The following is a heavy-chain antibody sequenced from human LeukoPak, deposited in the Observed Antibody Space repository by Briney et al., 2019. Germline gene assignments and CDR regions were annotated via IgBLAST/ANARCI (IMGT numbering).Heavy chain of an antibody. Sequence: ASVTVSCKASGYTFTSYGSSWVRQAPGQGLEWMGWICACNGNTNYAQKLQGRVTMTTDTSTSTAYMELRSLRSDDTAVYYCARERSYCSSTSCHNWFDPWGQGTLVTVSS. V-gene: IGHV1-18*04. D-gene: IGHD2-2*01. J-gene: IGHJ5*02. CDR3: ARERSYCSSTSCHNWFDP. CDR1: GYTFTSYG. CDR2: ICACNGNT.